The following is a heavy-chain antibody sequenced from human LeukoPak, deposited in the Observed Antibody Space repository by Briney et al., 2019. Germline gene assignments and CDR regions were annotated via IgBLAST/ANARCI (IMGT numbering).Heavy chain of an antibody. D-gene: IGHD1-26*01. Sequence: GRSLRLSCAASGFTFSSYAMHWVRQAPGKGLEWVAVISYDGSNKYYAGSVKGRFTISRDNSKNTLYLQMNSLRAEDTAVYYCARDSGSYFYYYYYGMDVWGQGTTVTVSS. J-gene: IGHJ6*02. CDR1: GFTFSSYA. CDR3: ARDSGSYFYYYYYGMDV. CDR2: ISYDGSNK. V-gene: IGHV3-30*04.